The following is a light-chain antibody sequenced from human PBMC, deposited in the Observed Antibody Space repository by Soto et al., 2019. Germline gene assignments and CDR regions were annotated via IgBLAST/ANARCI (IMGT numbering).Light chain of an antibody. CDR2: KVS. CDR1: QSLVFSDGIAY. Sequence: DVVLTQSALYLPVSLGQPASISCRSSQSLVFSDGIAYFSWFQQRPGRSPRSVIYKVSNRDSGVPDRLSGSGSGTDLELKISRVEAEDVGVYYCMQGTHWPITFGQGTRLEIK. CDR3: MQGTHWPIT. V-gene: IGKV2-30*01. J-gene: IGKJ5*01.